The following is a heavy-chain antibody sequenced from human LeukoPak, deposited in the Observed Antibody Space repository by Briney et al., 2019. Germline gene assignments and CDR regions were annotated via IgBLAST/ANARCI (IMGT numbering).Heavy chain of an antibody. CDR2: IDTDGSTT. Sequence: GGSLRLSCAASGFTFSNSLMHWVRQVPGKELVWVARIDTDGSTTHYADSVKGRSTISRDNAKNTLYLQMNSLRAEDTAVYYCARDRDGYNYWGQGTLVTVSS. V-gene: IGHV3-74*01. CDR1: GFTFSNSL. J-gene: IGHJ4*02. D-gene: IGHD5-24*01. CDR3: ARDRDGYNY.